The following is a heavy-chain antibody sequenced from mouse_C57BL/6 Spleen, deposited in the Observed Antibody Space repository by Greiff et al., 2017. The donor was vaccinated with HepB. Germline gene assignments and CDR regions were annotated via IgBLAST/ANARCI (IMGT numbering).Heavy chain of an antibody. CDR1: GYTFTSYW. Sequence: QVQLKQPGAELVRPGSSVKLSCKASGYTFTSYWMHWVKQRPIQGLEWIGNIDPSDSETHYNQKFKDKATLTVDKSSSTAYMQLSSLTSEDSAVYYGARRLGSSYLYYFDYWGQGTTLTVSS. CDR3: ARRLGSSYLYYFDY. V-gene: IGHV1-52*01. CDR2: IDPSDSET. D-gene: IGHD1-1*01. J-gene: IGHJ2*01.